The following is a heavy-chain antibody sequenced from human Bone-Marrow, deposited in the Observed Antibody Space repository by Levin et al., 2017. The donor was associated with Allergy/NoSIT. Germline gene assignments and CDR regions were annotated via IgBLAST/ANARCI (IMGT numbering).Heavy chain of an antibody. D-gene: IGHD1-1*01. J-gene: IGHJ4*02. CDR3: ARGGEVPSQYYLDY. CDR1: GESFSGYF. CDR2: INSNGIT. V-gene: IGHV4-34*01. Sequence: SETLSLTCAVNGESFSGYFWTWIRQSPGGGLEWIGQINSNGITTYNPSLERRVILSVDPTKKKFSLKLKYLTAADTAVYFCARGGEVPSQYYLDYWGQGTLVTVS.